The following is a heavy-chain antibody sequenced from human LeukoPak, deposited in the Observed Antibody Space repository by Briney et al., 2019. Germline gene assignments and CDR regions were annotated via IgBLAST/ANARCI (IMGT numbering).Heavy chain of an antibody. CDR2: IYPGDSDT. D-gene: IGHD5-18*01. V-gene: IGHV5-51*01. CDR3: ARQVDTARYYYYGMDV. CDR1: GYSFTSYW. J-gene: IGHJ6*02. Sequence: GESLKISCKGSGYSFTSYWIGWVRQMPGKGLEWMGIIYPGDSDTRYSPSFQGQVTISADKSISTAYLQWSSLKASDTAMYYCARQVDTARYYYYGMDVWGQGTTVTVSS.